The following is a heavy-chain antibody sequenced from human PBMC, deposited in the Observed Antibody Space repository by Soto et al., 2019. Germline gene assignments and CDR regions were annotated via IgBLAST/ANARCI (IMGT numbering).Heavy chain of an antibody. CDR3: AGFVKGGDYLGA. J-gene: IGHJ3*01. CDR1: GGSFSGYY. D-gene: IGHD4-17*01. V-gene: IGHV4-34*09. Sequence: SETLSLTCAVYGGSFSGYYWSRIRQPPGKGLEWIGYIYYSGSTYYNPSLKSRVTISVDTSKNQFSLKLSSVTAADTAVYYCAGFVKGGDYLGAWGQGTMVTVSS. CDR2: IYYSGST.